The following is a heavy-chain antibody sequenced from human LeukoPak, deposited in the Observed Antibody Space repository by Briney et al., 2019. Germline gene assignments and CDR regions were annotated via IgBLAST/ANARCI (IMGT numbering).Heavy chain of an antibody. D-gene: IGHD3-3*01. CDR3: ARDWWGYYDFWSGHTGWFDP. Sequence: SETLSLTCSVSGGSISSYYWSWIRQPPGKGLEWIGYIYYSGSTNYNPSLKSRVTISVDTSKNQFSLKLSSVTAADTAVYYCARDWWGYYDFWSGHTGWFDPRGQGTLVTVSS. CDR2: IYYSGST. J-gene: IGHJ5*02. CDR1: GGSISSYY. V-gene: IGHV4-59*01.